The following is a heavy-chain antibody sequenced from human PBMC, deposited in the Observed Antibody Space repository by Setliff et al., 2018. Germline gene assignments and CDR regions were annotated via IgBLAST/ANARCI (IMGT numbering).Heavy chain of an antibody. Sequence: ASVKVSCKASGGTFSIYTISWVRQAPGQGLEWMGGFDPEDGETIYAQKFQGRVTMTEDTSTDTAYMELSSLRSEDTAVYYCATPRSGIIDAFDIWGQGTMVTVSS. CDR2: FDPEDGET. CDR3: ATPRSGIIDAFDI. CDR1: GGTFSIYT. V-gene: IGHV1-24*01. J-gene: IGHJ3*02.